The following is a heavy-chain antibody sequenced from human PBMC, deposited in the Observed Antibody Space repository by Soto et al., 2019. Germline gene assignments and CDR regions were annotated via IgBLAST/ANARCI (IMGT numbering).Heavy chain of an antibody. CDR3: ARGRPIRTYWYFDL. V-gene: IGHV4-34*01. Sequence: QVQLQQWGAGLLKPSETLSLTCAVYGGSFSGYYWSWIRQPPGKGLEWIGEINHSGSTNYNPSLKSRVTISVDTSKNQFSLKLSSVTAADTAVYYCARGRPIRTYWYFDLWGRGTLVTVSS. D-gene: IGHD4-17*01. J-gene: IGHJ2*01. CDR1: GGSFSGYY. CDR2: INHSGST.